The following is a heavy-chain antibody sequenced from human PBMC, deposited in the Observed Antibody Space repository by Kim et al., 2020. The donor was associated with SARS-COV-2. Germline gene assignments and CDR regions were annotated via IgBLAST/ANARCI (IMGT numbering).Heavy chain of an antibody. D-gene: IGHD4-4*01. CDR1: GFTFSSYW. J-gene: IGHJ6*02. V-gene: IGHV3-74*01. Sequence: GGSLRLSCAASGFTFSSYWMHWVRQAPGKGLVLVSRINSDGSSTSYADSVKGRFTISRDNAKNTLYLQMNSLRAEDTAVYYCARTLQDVSYYYGMDVWGQGTTVTVSS. CDR2: INSDGSST. CDR3: ARTLQDVSYYYGMDV.